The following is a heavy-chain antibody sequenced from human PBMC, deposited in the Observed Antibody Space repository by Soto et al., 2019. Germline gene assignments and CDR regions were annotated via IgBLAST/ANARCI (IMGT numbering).Heavy chain of an antibody. V-gene: IGHV1-3*01. Sequence: ASVTVSCTAAGYTFTSYAMDWVRQAPGQRLEWMGWINAGNGNTKYSQKFQGRVTITRDTSASTAYMELSSLRSEDTAVYYCARLTSIAARPSYYYYYGMDVWGQGTTVTVSS. J-gene: IGHJ6*02. CDR2: INAGNGNT. D-gene: IGHD6-6*01. CDR1: GYTFTSYA. CDR3: ARLTSIAARPSYYYYYGMDV.